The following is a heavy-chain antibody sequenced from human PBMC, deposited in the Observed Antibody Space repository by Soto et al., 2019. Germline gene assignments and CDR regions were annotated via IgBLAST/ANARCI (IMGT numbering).Heavy chain of an antibody. CDR1: GFTFSNYG. V-gene: IGHV3-33*03. J-gene: IGHJ4*02. CDR2: IWHDGSNK. CDR3: SNYLDY. Sequence: PGESLRLSCTASGFTFSNYGMHWVRQAPGKGLEWVAVIWHDGSNKYYADSVKGRFTISRDNSKNTLYLQLNSLRDEDSAVYYCSNYLDYWGQGTLVTVSS.